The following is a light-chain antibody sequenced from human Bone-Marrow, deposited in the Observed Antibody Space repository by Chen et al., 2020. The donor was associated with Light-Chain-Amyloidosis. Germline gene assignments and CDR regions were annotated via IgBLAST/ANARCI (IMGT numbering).Light chain of an antibody. V-gene: IGLV3-21*02. CDR3: QVWDRGRDGPV. CDR2: DDS. J-gene: IGLJ3*02. CDR1: NIGSTS. Sequence: SYVLTQPSSVSVAPGQTATIACGGNNIGSTSVHWYQQTPGQAPLLVVYDDSDRPSGIPERLSGANCGNTATLTVGRVEAGEEADDCCQVWDRGRDGPVFGGGTKLTVL.